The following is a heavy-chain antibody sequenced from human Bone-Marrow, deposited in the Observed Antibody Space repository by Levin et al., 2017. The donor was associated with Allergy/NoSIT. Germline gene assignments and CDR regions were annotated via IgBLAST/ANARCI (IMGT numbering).Heavy chain of an antibody. V-gene: IGHV1-69*13. D-gene: IGHD2-2*01. J-gene: IGHJ6*02. CDR3: ARDDIVVVPAAIRAIDYYYGMDV. CDR2: IIPIFGTA. CDR1: GGTFSSYA. Sequence: SVKVSCKASGGTFSSYAISWVRQAPGQGLEWMGGIIPIFGTANYAQKFQGRVTITADESTSTAYMELSSLRSEDTAVYYCARDDIVVVPAAIRAIDYYYGMDVWGQGTTVTVSS.